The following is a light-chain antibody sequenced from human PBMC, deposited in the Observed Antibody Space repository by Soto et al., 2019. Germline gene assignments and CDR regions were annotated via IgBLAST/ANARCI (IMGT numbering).Light chain of an antibody. CDR3: QQYYSPWT. Sequence: DIVMTQSPDSLAVSLGERATINCKSSQSVLYNSNNKNYLAWYQQKPGQPPKLLIYWASTRESGVPDRFSGSWSGTEFTLTISSLQAEDVAVYYCQQYYSPWTFGQGTKVEIK. CDR1: QSVLYNSNNKNY. V-gene: IGKV4-1*01. CDR2: WAS. J-gene: IGKJ1*01.